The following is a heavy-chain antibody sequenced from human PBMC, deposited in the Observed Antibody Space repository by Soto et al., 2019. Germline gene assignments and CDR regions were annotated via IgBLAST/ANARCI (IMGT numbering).Heavy chain of an antibody. D-gene: IGHD4-17*01. V-gene: IGHV1-2*04. CDR1: GYTFTGYY. CDR3: ARDGGGGTVTTYYCYYGMDV. J-gene: IGHJ6*02. CDR2: INPNSGGT. Sequence: QVQLVQSGAEVKKPGASVKVSCKASGYTFTGYYMHWVRQAPGQGLEWMGWINPNSGGTNYAQKFQGWVTMTRDTSISTAYMELSRLRSDDTAVYYCARDGGGGTVTTYYCYYGMDVWGQGTTVTVSS.